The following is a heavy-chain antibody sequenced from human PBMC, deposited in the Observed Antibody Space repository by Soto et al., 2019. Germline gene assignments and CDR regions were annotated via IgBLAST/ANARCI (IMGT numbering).Heavy chain of an antibody. D-gene: IGHD1-26*01. CDR1: GYTFTNYD. V-gene: IGHV1-18*01. CDR2: ISGYNGDT. J-gene: IGHJ4*02. Sequence: QVQLVQSGAEVKKPGASVKVSCKASGYTFTNYDMSWARQAPGQGLEWMGWISGYNGDTNYAQNLQGRVTMTTDKSTSTAYMEMTSLRSDETAVYYCARWWELAYSGKGTLVIVSS. CDR3: ARWWELAY.